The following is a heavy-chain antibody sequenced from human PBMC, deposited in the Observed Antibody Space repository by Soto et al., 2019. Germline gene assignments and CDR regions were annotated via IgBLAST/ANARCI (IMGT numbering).Heavy chain of an antibody. D-gene: IGHD2-2*01. CDR2: VYYSGTT. Sequence: QLQLQESGPGLVKPSETLSLTCTVSGGSISSSSYYWAWVRQPPGKGLEWIGSVYYSGTTYYNPSPKSRVTIXXDXSXXQFSLKLSSVTAADTAVFYCARLIHCKTTSCYFDYWGQGTLVTVSS. V-gene: IGHV4-39*01. CDR1: GGSISSSSYY. CDR3: ARLIHCKTTSCYFDY. J-gene: IGHJ4*02.